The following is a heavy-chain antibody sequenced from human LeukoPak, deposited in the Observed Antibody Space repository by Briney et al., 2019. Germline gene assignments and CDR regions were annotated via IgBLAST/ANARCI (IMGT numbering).Heavy chain of an antibody. D-gene: IGHD3-10*01. V-gene: IGHV1-18*01. CDR1: GYTFTSYG. Sequence: ASVKVSCKASGYTFTSYGISWVRQAPGQGLEWMGWISAYNGNTNYAQKLQGRVTMTTDTSTSTAYMELRSLRSDDTAVYYCARDQREGLLWFGEFNWFDPWGQGTLVTVSS. CDR3: ARDQREGLLWFGEFNWFDP. J-gene: IGHJ5*02. CDR2: ISAYNGNT.